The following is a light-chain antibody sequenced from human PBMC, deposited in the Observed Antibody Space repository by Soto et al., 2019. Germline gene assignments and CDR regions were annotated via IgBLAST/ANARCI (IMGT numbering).Light chain of an antibody. V-gene: IGKV3-11*01. Sequence: EVVLTQSPVTLSLSPGERATLSCRASQGVGSYVAWYQHKPGHLPRLLIYDTSNRAAGVPVRFSGSGSETDFTLTIHGLEPDDFAGYYCQPGSTWPALTFGGGTKVEV. CDR3: QPGSTWPALT. CDR1: QGVGSY. J-gene: IGKJ4*01. CDR2: DTS.